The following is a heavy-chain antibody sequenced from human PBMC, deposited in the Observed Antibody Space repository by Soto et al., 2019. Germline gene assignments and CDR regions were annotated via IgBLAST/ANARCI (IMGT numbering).Heavy chain of an antibody. D-gene: IGHD3-3*01. CDR1: GFTFSSFG. J-gene: IGHJ6*02. Sequence: PVGSLRLSCAASGFTFSSFGMHWVRQAPGKGLEWVAVISYDGSNKYYADSVKGRFTISRDNSKNTLHLQMNSLRAEDTAVYYCAKGQSAFWSGLADYYYGMDVWGQGTTVTVSS. CDR3: AKGQSAFWSGLADYYYGMDV. CDR2: ISYDGSNK. V-gene: IGHV3-30*18.